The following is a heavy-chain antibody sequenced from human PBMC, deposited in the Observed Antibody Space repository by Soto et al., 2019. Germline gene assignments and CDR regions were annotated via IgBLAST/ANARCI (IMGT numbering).Heavy chain of an antibody. D-gene: IGHD6-19*01. V-gene: IGHV3-23*01. CDR1: GFTFSNYA. CDR2: ISDIGGNT. Sequence: EVQLLESGGGLVQPGGSLRLSCAASGFTFSNYAMSWVRQAPGKGLEWVSGISDIGGNTYYADSVKGRFTISRDNSKNTLFLQMNSLRAEVTAVYYCAREYSSAWKTSDYWGQGTLVTVSS. CDR3: AREYSSAWKTSDY. J-gene: IGHJ4*02.